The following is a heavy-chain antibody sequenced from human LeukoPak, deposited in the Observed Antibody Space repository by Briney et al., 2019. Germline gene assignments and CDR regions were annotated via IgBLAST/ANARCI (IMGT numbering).Heavy chain of an antibody. D-gene: IGHD2-8*01. CDR3: ASNGYYCIDV. CDR1: GGSISHDNW. CDR2: IYHSGSS. J-gene: IGHJ6*03. Sequence: SETLSLTRVVSGGSISHDNWWSWVRPPPGKGLEWIGEIYHSGSSNYNPSLKSRVSISVDKSRNQFSLRLSSVTAADTAVYYCASNGYYCIDVWGKGTTVTVSS. V-gene: IGHV4-4*02.